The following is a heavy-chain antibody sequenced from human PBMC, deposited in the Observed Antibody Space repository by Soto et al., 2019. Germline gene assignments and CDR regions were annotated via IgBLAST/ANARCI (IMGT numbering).Heavy chain of an antibody. CDR3: ARESAYYYDSSGYQSSRKSMDV. CDR1: GYTFTSYY. V-gene: IGHV1-46*01. J-gene: IGHJ6*02. Sequence: ASVKVSCKASGYTFTSYYMHWVRQAPGQGLEWMGIINPNGGSTSYAQKFQGRVTMTRDTSISTAYMELSRLRSDDTAVYYCARESAYYYDSSGYQSSRKSMDVWGQGTTVTVSS. CDR2: INPNGGST. D-gene: IGHD3-22*01.